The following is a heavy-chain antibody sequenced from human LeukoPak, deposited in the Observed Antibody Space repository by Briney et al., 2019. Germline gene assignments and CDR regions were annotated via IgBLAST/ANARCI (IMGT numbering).Heavy chain of an antibody. V-gene: IGHV4-59*01. CDR3: ARGERLGCDY. CDR2: IFYTGGT. Sequence: TSQTLSLTCAVSGGSITGYYWSWIRQPPGKGLEWIGYIFYTGGTNYNPSLDSRVTMSVDTSKNQFSLKVRSVTAADTAVYYCARGERLGCDYWGQGILVTVSS. CDR1: GGSITGYY. J-gene: IGHJ4*02. D-gene: IGHD1-26*01.